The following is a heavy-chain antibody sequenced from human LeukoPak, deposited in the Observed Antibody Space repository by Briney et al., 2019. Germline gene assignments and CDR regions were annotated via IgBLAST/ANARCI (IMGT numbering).Heavy chain of an antibody. Sequence: SETLSLTCTVSGGSISSGGYYWSWIRQHPGKGLEWIGYIYYSGSTYYNPSLKSRVTISVDTSKNQFSLKLSSVTAADTAVYYCTRDPTPGAFDIWGQGTMVTVSS. CDR3: TRDPTPGAFDI. CDR2: IYYSGST. V-gene: IGHV4-31*03. J-gene: IGHJ3*02. CDR1: GGSISSGGYY.